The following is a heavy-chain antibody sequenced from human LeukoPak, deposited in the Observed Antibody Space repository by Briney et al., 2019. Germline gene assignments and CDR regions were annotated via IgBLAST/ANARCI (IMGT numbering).Heavy chain of an antibody. Sequence: ASVKVSCKASGYTFTGYYMHWVRQAPGQGLEWMGWINPNSGGTNYAQKFRGRATMTRDTSISTAYMELSRLRSDDTAVYYCARDSGYCSSTSCSHIFDYWGQGTLVTVSS. V-gene: IGHV1-2*02. CDR1: GYTFTGYY. J-gene: IGHJ4*02. CDR3: ARDSGYCSSTSCSHIFDY. D-gene: IGHD2-2*01. CDR2: INPNSGGT.